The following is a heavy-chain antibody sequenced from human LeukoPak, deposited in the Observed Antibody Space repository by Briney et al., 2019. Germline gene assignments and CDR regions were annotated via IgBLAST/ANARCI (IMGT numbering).Heavy chain of an antibody. CDR2: TNPNSGGT. Sequence: GASVKVSCKASGYTFTSYDIYWVRQATGQGLEWMGWTNPNSGGTNYAQKFQGRVTMTRDTSISTAYMELSRLRSDDTAVYYCAREKATDFFPYYYYMDVWGKGTTVTVSS. D-gene: IGHD3-3*01. CDR3: AREKATDFFPYYYYMDV. CDR1: GYTFTSYD. J-gene: IGHJ6*03. V-gene: IGHV1-2*02.